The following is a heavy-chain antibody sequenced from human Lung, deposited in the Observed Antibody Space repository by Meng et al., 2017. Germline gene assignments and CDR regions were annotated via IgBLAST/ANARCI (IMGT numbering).Heavy chain of an antibody. CDR1: GYTLTSYY. V-gene: IGHV1-46*03. CDR3: ARDVRLLEAYFDY. D-gene: IGHD6-25*01. J-gene: IGHJ4*02. Sequence: QVQLVQSGAEVKKPGASVKASCKASGYTLTSYYIHWVRQAPGQGLEWMGLINSSGDYTRYAQRFQGRVTMTRDTSTSTVYMELSSLRSEDTAVYFCARDVRLLEAYFDYWGQGTLVTVSS. CDR2: INSSGDYT.